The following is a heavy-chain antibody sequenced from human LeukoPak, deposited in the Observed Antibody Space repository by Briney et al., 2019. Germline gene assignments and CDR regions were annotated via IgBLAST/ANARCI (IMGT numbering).Heavy chain of an antibody. CDR2: ISDYSGNP. J-gene: IGHJ6*03. CDR3: ARGRRFLEWFRPRYYYYYMDV. Sequence: ASVKVSCKASGYTFTSYGISWVRQAPGQGLEWMGWISDYSGNPNYAQKFQGRVTMTADTFTSTAYMELRSLRSDDTAVYYCARGRRFLEWFRPRYYYYYMDVWGKGTTVTVSS. V-gene: IGHV1-18*01. CDR1: GYTFTSYG. D-gene: IGHD3-3*01.